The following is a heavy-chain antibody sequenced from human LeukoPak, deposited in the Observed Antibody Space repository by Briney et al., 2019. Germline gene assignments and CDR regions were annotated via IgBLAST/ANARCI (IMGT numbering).Heavy chain of an antibody. V-gene: IGHV4-59*08. D-gene: IGHD5-24*01. CDR2: LHNTGRT. CDR1: DVSINNYY. Sequence: SETLSLTCTVSDVSINNYYWSWIRQPPGKGLEWIGYLHNTGRTNYNPSLKSRVTISVDTSKNQFSLKMTSVTAADTAVYYCAFLGGGPPMATPDFWGQGTLVTVSS. CDR3: AFLGGGPPMATPDF. J-gene: IGHJ4*02.